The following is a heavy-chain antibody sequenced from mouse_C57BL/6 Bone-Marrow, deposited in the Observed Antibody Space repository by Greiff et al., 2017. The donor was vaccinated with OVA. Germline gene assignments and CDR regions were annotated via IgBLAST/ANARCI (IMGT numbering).Heavy chain of an antibody. CDR2: INPYNGGT. V-gene: IGHV1-19*01. Sequence: VQLQQSGPVLVKPGASVKMSCKASGYTFTDYYMNWVKQSHGKSLEWIGVINPYNGGTSYNQKFKGKATLTVDKSSSTAYMELNSLTSEDSAVYDCARRRVSTMADYWGKGTTLTVSS. CDR3: ARRRVSTMADY. D-gene: IGHD2-1*01. J-gene: IGHJ2*01. CDR1: GYTFTDYY.